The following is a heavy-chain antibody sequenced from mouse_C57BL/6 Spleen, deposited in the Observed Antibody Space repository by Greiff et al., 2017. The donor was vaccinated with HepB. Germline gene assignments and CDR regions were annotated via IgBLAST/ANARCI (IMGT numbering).Heavy chain of an antibody. J-gene: IGHJ3*01. V-gene: IGHV3-6*01. CDR1: GYSITSGYY. CDR2: ISYDGSN. D-gene: IGHD1-2*01. CDR3: ARNHYDGGQLVWFAY. Sequence: DVQLQESGPGLVKPSQSLSLTCSVTGYSITSGYYWNWIRQFPGNKLEWMGYISYDGSNNYNPSLKNRISITRDTSKNQFFLKLNSVTTEDTATYYCARNHYDGGQLVWFAYWGQGTLVTVSA.